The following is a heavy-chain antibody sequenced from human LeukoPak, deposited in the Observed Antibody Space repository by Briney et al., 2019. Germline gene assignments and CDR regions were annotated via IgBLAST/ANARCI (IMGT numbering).Heavy chain of an antibody. CDR2: IYSGGGT. J-gene: IGHJ4*02. Sequence: SGGSLRLSCAASGFTVSNNYMSWVRQAPGKGLEWVSVIYSGGGTFYSEFVKGRFTISRDYSKNTLYLQMNSLKAEDTAVYYCARGKSSSLLRTFDYWGQGTLVTVSS. D-gene: IGHD6-13*01. CDR3: ARGKSSSLLRTFDY. V-gene: IGHV3-53*01. CDR1: GFTVSNNY.